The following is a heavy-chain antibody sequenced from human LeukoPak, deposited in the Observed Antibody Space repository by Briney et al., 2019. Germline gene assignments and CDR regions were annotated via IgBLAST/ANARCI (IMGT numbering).Heavy chain of an antibody. J-gene: IGHJ5*01. Sequence: ASVKVSCKASGYSFTSYDINWVRQATGQGLEWMGCINPKTGDTASAQKFKGKVTMTRDTSISTAYMELSSLSSEDTAVYYCARNLGRSMWYIWFDSWGQGTLVTVSS. V-gene: IGHV1-8*02. CDR2: INPKTGDT. CDR3: ARNLGRSMWYIWFDS. D-gene: IGHD6-13*01. CDR1: GYSFTSYD.